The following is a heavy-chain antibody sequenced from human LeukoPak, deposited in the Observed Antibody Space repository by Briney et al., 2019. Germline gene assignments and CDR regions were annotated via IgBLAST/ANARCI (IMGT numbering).Heavy chain of an antibody. Sequence: GGSLRLSCAASGFTFSSYNMDWVRQAPGKGLEWVSFIDSSSRYIYQADSVKGRFTISRDNAKSSVFLQMNSLRAEDTAVYHCARVGGHCTSTSCPPPDYWGQGTLVTVSS. CDR1: GFTFSSYN. CDR2: IDSSSRYI. V-gene: IGHV3-21*01. D-gene: IGHD2-2*01. CDR3: ARVGGHCTSTSCPPPDY. J-gene: IGHJ4*02.